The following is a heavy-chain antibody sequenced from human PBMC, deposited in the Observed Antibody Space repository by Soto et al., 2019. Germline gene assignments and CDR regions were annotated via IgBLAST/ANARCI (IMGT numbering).Heavy chain of an antibody. CDR1: GYTFSDYY. D-gene: IGHD4-17*01. J-gene: IGHJ6*02. CDR3: ARVNGDFPPRGMDV. CDR2: IDPNSGGT. V-gene: IGHV1-2*04. Sequence: QVQLVQSGAKVTKPGASVKVSCKASGYTFSDYYIYWVRQAPGQGLEWMGWIDPNSGGTNYAQKFEACVTMTRDTSISPAYMELTRLRPDDTAVYYCARVNGDFPPRGMDVWGQGTTVTVSS.